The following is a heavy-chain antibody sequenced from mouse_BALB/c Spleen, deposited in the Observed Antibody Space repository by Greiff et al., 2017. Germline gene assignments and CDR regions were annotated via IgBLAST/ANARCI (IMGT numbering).Heavy chain of an antibody. Sequence: VMLVESGPGLVAPSQSLSITCTVSGFSLSRYSVHWVRQPPGKGLEWLGMIWGGGSTDYNSALKSRLSISKDNSKSQVFLKMNSLQTDDTAMYYCARNGDGYSSWFAYWGQGTLVTVSA. D-gene: IGHD2-3*01. J-gene: IGHJ3*01. CDR3: ARNGDGYSSWFAY. CDR1: GFSLSRYS. V-gene: IGHV2-6-4*01. CDR2: IWGGGST.